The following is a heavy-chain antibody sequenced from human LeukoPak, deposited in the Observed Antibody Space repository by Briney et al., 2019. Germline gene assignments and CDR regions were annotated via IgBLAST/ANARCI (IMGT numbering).Heavy chain of an antibody. D-gene: IGHD6-13*01. CDR2: IYPGDSDT. CDR1: GYSFTSYW. V-gene: IGHV5-51*01. J-gene: IGHJ4*02. Sequence: GESLKISCKGSGYSFTSYWIGWVGQMPGKGPEWMGIIYPGDSDTRYSPSFQGQVTISADKSISTAYLQWSSLKASDSAMYYCARQTRGGIAAAGSDYWGQGTLVTVSS. CDR3: ARQTRGGIAAAGSDY.